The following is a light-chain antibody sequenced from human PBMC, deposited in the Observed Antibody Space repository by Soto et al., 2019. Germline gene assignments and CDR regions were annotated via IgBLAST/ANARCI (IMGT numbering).Light chain of an antibody. V-gene: IGLV1-44*01. Sequence: QSVLTQPPSVSGTPGQRVTISCSGSSSNIGSNTVNWYQQLPGSAPRLLIYSNDQRPSGVPDRFSVSKSGTSDSLAITGLQSEDEADYYCAVWDDSLNGPVFGGGTKVTVL. CDR1: SSNIGSNT. CDR2: SND. CDR3: AVWDDSLNGPV. J-gene: IGLJ3*02.